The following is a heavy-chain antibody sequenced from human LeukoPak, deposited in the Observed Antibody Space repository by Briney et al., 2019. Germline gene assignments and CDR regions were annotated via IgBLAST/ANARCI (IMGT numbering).Heavy chain of an antibody. CDR1: GFTFSSYS. CDR2: ISSSSSYI. Sequence: GGSLRLSCAASGFTFSSYSMNWVRQAPGKGLEWVSSISSSSSYIYYVDSVKGRFTISRDNAKNSLYLQMSSLRAEDTAVYYWARDTAMTNHYYYDMDVWDRGTTVTVSS. D-gene: IGHD5-18*01. V-gene: IGHV3-21*01. J-gene: IGHJ6*02. CDR3: ARDTAMTNHYYYDMDV.